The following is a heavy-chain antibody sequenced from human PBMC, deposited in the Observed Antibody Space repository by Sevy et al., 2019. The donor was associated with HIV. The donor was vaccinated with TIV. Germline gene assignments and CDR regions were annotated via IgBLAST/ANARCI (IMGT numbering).Heavy chain of an antibody. CDR1: GFIFNTQA. CDR2: ITSTGLNT. D-gene: IGHD6-13*01. CDR3: ARGWPINF. Sequence: GGSLRLSCAASGFIFNTQAMTWVRQAPGKGLEWVSSITSTGLNTFHGNSVKGRFTISRDNSTSTVYLQMNSLRAEDTALYYCARGWPINFWGQGTLVTVSS. V-gene: IGHV3-23*01. J-gene: IGHJ4*02.